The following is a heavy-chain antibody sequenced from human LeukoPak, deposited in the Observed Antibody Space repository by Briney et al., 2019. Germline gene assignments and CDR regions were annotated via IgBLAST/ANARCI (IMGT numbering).Heavy chain of an antibody. Sequence: ASVKVSCKASGYTFASYYISWVRQAPGQGLERMGWISGYNGDTNYAQKFQDRITMTVDKSTTTVYMELNSLRLDDTAVYYCARTYDFWVTRKGDYFDPGGQGTLVTVS. CDR1: GYTFASYY. CDR3: ARTYDFWVTRKGDYFDP. J-gene: IGHJ4*02. D-gene: IGHD3-3*01. CDR2: ISGYNGDT. V-gene: IGHV1-18*01.